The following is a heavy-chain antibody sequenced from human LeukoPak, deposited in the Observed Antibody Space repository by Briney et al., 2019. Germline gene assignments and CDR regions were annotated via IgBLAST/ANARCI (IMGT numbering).Heavy chain of an antibody. J-gene: IGHJ4*02. D-gene: IGHD3-3*01. CDR1: GFTFSSYS. V-gene: IGHV3-21*01. CDR2: ISSSSSYI. CDR3: AIEDDFWSLLK. Sequence: GGSLRLSCAASGFTFSSYSMNWVRQAPGKGLEWVSSISSSSSYIYYADSVKGRLTISRDNAKNSLYLQMNSLRAEDTAVYYCAIEDDFWSLLKWGQGTLVTVSS.